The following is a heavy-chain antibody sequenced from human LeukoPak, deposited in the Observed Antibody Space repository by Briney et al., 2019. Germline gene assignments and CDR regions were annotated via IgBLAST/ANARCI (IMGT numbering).Heavy chain of an antibody. CDR1: GFTVSSNY. CDR2: IANDGRI. J-gene: IGHJ4*02. CDR3: ARDDTSGGYYEFGY. D-gene: IGHD6-19*01. V-gene: IGHV3-53*01. Sequence: GGSLRLSCAASGFTVSSNYMSWVRQAPGKGLECVSVIANDGRIYYANSVKGRFTISRDISKNMVYLQMNSLRADDTAVYYCARDDTSGGYYEFGYWGQGTLVTVSS.